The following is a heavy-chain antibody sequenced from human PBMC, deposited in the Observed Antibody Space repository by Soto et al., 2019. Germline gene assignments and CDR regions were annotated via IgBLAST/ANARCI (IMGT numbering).Heavy chain of an antibody. CDR1: GGSIRSGGYY. V-gene: IGHV4-31*03. CDR3: ARFVRSYSATTCSTRADV. CDR2: IYYSGNT. Sequence: PSETLSLTCTVSGGSIRSGGYYWSWVRQNPRRGLEWIGNIYYSGNTYYNPSLKSRLTMSVDTSKNQFSLKLRSVIVADTAVYHCARFVRSYSATTCSTRADVWGQGITVTVSS. D-gene: IGHD1-26*01. J-gene: IGHJ6*02.